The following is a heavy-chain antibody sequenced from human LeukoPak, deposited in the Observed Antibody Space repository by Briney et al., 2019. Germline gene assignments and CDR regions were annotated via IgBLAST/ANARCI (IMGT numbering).Heavy chain of an antibody. J-gene: IGHJ4*02. Sequence: SETLSLTCTVSGGSISSYYWSWIRQPPGKGLEWIGYIYYSGSTHYHPSLKSRVTISVDTSKNQFSLKLSSVTAADTAVYYCARVGYSSSWSQTDYWGQGTLVTVSS. CDR2: IYYSGST. CDR1: GGSISSYY. CDR3: ARVGYSSSWSQTDY. V-gene: IGHV4-59*01. D-gene: IGHD6-13*01.